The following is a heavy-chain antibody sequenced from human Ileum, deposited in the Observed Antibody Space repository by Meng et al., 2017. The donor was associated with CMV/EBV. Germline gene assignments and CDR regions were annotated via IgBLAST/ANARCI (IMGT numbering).Heavy chain of an antibody. CDR1: GGSIISGSYY. CDR3: ARDGAHLATFDY. CDR2: IYTSGST. Sequence: QVQLQEPGPGLVNPSQTLSLTCTVSGGSIISGSYYWNWIRQPAGKGLEWIGRIYTSGSTNYNPSLKSRVTISIDTSKNQFSLKLSSVTAADTAVYYCARDGAHLATFDYWGRGTLVTVSS. D-gene: IGHD3-16*01. V-gene: IGHV4-61*02. J-gene: IGHJ4*02.